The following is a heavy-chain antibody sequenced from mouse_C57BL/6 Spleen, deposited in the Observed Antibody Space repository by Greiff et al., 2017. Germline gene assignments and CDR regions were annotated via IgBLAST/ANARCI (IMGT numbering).Heavy chain of an antibody. CDR2: INPNNGGT. CDR3: ARRWLRRDYAMDY. J-gene: IGHJ4*01. Sequence: EVQLQQSGPELVKPGASVKISCKASGYTFTDYYMNWVKQSHGKSLEWIGDINPNNGGTSYNQKFKGKATLTVDKSSSTAYMELRSLTSEDSAVYYCARRWLRRDYAMDYWGQGTSVTVSS. V-gene: IGHV1-26*01. D-gene: IGHD2-2*01. CDR1: GYTFTDYY.